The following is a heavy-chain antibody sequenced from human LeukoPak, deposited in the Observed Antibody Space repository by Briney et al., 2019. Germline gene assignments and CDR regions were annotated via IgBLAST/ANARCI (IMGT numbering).Heavy chain of an antibody. CDR3: ARREVREDVSGLLWFGELEGHEYYFDY. CDR2: ISGSGGST. Sequence: PGGTLRLSCAASGFTFSSYGMSWVRQAPGKGLEWVSGISGSGGSTYYADSVKGRFTISRDNAKNSLYLQMNSLRAEDTAVYYCARREVREDVSGLLWFGELEGHEYYFDYWGQGTLVTVSS. CDR1: GFTFSSYG. V-gene: IGHV3-23*01. J-gene: IGHJ4*02. D-gene: IGHD3-10*01.